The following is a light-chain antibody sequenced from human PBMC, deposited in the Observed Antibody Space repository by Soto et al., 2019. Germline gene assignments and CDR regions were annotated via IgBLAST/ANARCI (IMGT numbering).Light chain of an antibody. V-gene: IGKV1-5*03. CDR2: EAS. J-gene: IGKJ1*01. CDR1: QSISSW. Sequence: DMQMTQSPSTLSASVGDRVTITCRASQSISSWLAWYQQKLGKAPKILIYEASRLEGGVRSRFSGSGSGTEFILTISTLQPDDFATHYAQQYCTSYRTFGQGTRVEIK. CDR3: QQYCTSYRT.